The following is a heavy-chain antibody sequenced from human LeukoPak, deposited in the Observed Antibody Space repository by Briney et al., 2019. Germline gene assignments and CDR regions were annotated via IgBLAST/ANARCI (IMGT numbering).Heavy chain of an antibody. CDR3: AREGIAAANTNWFDP. J-gene: IGHJ5*02. CDR1: GFTFSDYY. Sequence: GGSLRLSCAASGFTFSDYYMSWIRQAPGKGLEWVSYISSSGSTIYYADSVKGRFTISRDNSKNTLYLHMNSLRAEDTAVYYRAREGIAAANTNWFDPWGQGTLVTVSS. CDR2: ISSSGSTI. V-gene: IGHV3-11*04. D-gene: IGHD6-13*01.